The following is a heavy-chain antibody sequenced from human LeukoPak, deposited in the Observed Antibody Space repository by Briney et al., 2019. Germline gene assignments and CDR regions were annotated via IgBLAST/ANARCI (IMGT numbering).Heavy chain of an antibody. V-gene: IGHV3-21*01. J-gene: IGHJ4*02. CDR3: ARGQRYSYGYGYYFDY. D-gene: IGHD5-18*01. CDR1: GFTFSSYS. Sequence: GGSLRLSCAASGFTFSSYSMNWVRQAPGKGLEWVSSISSSSSYIYYADSVKGRFTISRDNAKNSLYLQMNSLRAEDTAVYYCARGQRYSYGYGYYFDYWGQGTLVTVSS. CDR2: ISSSSSYI.